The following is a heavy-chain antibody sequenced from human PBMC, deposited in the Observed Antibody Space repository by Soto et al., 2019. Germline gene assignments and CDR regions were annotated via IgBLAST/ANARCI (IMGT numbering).Heavy chain of an antibody. D-gene: IGHD1-7*01. CDR2: IWYDGRNK. V-gene: IGHV3-33*06. CDR3: AKDSPVSWNYQDLDY. J-gene: IGHJ4*02. Sequence: PGGSLRLSCVASAFAFNPYAIHWVRQAPGQGLEWVAVIWYDGRNKYYAESVKGRFTISRHNSKNTVYLQMNSLTAADTAVYFCAKDSPVSWNYQDLDYWGQGTLVTVSS. CDR1: AFAFNPYA.